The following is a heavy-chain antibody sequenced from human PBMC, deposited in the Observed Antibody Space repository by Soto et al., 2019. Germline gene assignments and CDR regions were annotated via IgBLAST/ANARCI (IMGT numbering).Heavy chain of an antibody. CDR1: GFNFGALS. CDR2: IDPTSTEI. V-gene: IGHV3-21*01. Sequence: EVQLVESGGGLVKPGESLRLSCTASGFNFGALSLSWVRQAPGKGLEWVSSIDPTSTEIHYADSVEGRFSVYRDSTKNSLYLQMISLRFEDTGVYYCARDYLTGDPREAFDSWGQGTLVTVSS. CDR3: ARDYLTGDPREAFDS. J-gene: IGHJ4*02. D-gene: IGHD7-27*01.